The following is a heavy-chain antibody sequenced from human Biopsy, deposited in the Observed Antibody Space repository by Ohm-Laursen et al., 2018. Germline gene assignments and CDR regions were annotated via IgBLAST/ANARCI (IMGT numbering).Heavy chain of an antibody. CDR1: GGSFNGYF. Sequence: SETLSLTCAVYGGSFNGYFWSWIRQPPGKGLEWIGDITQSGSTNCRPSRESRVTISVDTAKKQFSLSLRSVTAADTAVYYCARVPLPGIGAAYQGRFLYGMDVWGQGTAVSVSS. D-gene: IGHD6-13*01. CDR3: ARVPLPGIGAAYQGRFLYGMDV. J-gene: IGHJ6*02. CDR2: ITQSGST. V-gene: IGHV4-34*01.